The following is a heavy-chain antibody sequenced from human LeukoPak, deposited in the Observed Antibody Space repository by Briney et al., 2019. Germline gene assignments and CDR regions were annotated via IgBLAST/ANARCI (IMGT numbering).Heavy chain of an antibody. V-gene: IGHV4-59*12. CDR3: ATDDAIAAAGGGMDV. J-gene: IGHJ6*02. CDR2: IYYSGST. D-gene: IGHD6-13*01. CDR1: GGSISSYY. Sequence: SETLSLTCTVSGGSISSYYWSWIRQPPGKGLEWIGYIYYSGSTNYNPSLKSRVTISVDTPEKQISLRLSSVTAADTAVYYCATDDAIAAAGGGMDVWGQGTTVTVSS.